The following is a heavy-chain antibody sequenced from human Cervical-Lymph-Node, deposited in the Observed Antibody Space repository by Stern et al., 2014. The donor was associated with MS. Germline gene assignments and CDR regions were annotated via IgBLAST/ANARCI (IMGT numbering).Heavy chain of an antibody. V-gene: IGHV3-72*01. CDR1: GFSFSDYY. D-gene: IGHD1-26*01. Sequence: EVQLVESGGGLVQPGGSLRLSCAASGFSFSDYYMDWVRQAPGKGLEWVGRTKNKAGGYASEYAGSGIGRFNISRDNSKNPLDLQMNSLKTEDTAVYYCARDETGSYLHWGQGTVVTVSS. J-gene: IGHJ3*01. CDR3: ARDETGSYLH. CDR2: TKNKAGGYAS.